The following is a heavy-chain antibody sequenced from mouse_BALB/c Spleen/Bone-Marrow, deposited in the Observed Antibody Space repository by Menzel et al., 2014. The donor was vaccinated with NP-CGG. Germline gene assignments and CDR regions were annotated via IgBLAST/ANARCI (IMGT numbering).Heavy chain of an antibody. CDR2: INSNGGST. J-gene: IGHJ2*01. V-gene: IGHV5-6-3*01. CDR3: ARVAYYNVYFDY. D-gene: IGHD2-12*01. Sequence: EVQLQESGGGLVQPGGSLKLSCAASGFTFGNYAMSWVRQTPDKRLELVATINSNGGSTYYPDSVKGRFTISRDNARNPLCLQMGSLKSKETAMYYCARVAYYNVYFDYWGQGTTLTVSS. CDR1: GFTFGNYA.